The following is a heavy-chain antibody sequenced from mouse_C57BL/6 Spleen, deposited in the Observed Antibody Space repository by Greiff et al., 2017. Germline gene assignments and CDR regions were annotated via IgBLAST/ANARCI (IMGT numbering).Heavy chain of an antibody. J-gene: IGHJ3*01. CDR1: GYTFTSYE. V-gene: IGHV1-85*01. D-gene: IGHD3-2*02. Sequence: VKLMESGPELVKPGASVKLSCKASGYTFTSYEINWVKQRPGQGLEWIGWIYPRDGSTKYNEKFKGKATFTVDTSSSTAYMELHSLTSEDSAVYFCARETAQATFAYWGQGTLVTVSA. CDR3: ARETAQATFAY. CDR2: IYPRDGST.